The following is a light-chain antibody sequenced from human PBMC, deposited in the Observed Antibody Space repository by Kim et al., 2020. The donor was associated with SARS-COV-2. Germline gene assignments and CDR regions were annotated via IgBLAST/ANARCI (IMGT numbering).Light chain of an antibody. J-gene: IGKJ4*01. CDR3: LQSYSSPPLT. Sequence: TKYLNWYQQKPGKVPKLLIYVASTLQSGVPSRFSGSGSGTEFALTITSLQPDDFATYYCLQSYSSPPLTFGGGTKLEI. CDR1: TKY. V-gene: IGKV1-39*01. CDR2: VAS.